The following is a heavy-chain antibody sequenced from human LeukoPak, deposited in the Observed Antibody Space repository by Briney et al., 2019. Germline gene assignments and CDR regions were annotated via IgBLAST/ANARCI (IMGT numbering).Heavy chain of an antibody. CDR1: GFTFSSYS. Sequence: GGSLSLSCAASGFTFSSYSMNWVRQAPGKGLEWVSSISSSSSYIYYADSVKGRFTISRDNAKNSLYLQMNSLRAEDTAVYYCARDLVPFGSSTSCSWGYWGQGTLVTVSS. J-gene: IGHJ4*02. CDR2: ISSSSSYI. CDR3: ARDLVPFGSSTSCSWGY. D-gene: IGHD2-2*01. V-gene: IGHV3-21*01.